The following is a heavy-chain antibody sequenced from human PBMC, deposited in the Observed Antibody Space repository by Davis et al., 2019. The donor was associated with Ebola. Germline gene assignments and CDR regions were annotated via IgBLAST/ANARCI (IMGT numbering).Heavy chain of an antibody. J-gene: IGHJ1*01. Sequence: ASVKVSCKASGYTFTTYGISWVRQAPGQGLEWMGWINPNNGATNYAQKFQGRVTMTRDTSISTASMELNSLRSDDTAVYYCARVLLTTVTPRAEYFQHWGQGTQVTVSS. D-gene: IGHD4-17*01. V-gene: IGHV1-2*02. CDR1: GYTFTTYG. CDR2: INPNNGAT. CDR3: ARVLLTTVTPRAEYFQH.